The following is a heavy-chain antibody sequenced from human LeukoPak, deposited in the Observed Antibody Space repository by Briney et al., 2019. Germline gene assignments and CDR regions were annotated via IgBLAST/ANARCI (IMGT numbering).Heavy chain of an antibody. Sequence: HPGGSLRLSCAASGFTFSSYWMHWVRQAPGKGLVWVSRINSDGSSTSYADSVKGRFTISRDNAKNTLYLQMNSLRAEDTAVLYCARAMYTSGWSIDYWGQGTLVTVSS. V-gene: IGHV3-74*01. CDR3: ARAMYTSGWSIDY. D-gene: IGHD6-19*01. CDR2: INSDGSST. CDR1: GFTFSSYW. J-gene: IGHJ4*02.